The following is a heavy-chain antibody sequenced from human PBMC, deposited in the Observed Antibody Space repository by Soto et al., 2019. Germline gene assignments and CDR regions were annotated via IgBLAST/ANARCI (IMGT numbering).Heavy chain of an antibody. CDR1: GGSISSSSYY. D-gene: IGHD3-10*01. J-gene: IGHJ6*02. CDR3: ANYGSGSLYDWYYYGMDV. V-gene: IGHV4-39*01. Sequence: QLQLQESGPGLVKPSETLSLTCTVSGGSISSSSYYWGWIRQPPGKGLEWIGSIYYSGSTYYNPSLKSRVTISVDTSKNQFSLKLSSVTAADTAVYYCANYGSGSLYDWYYYGMDVWGQGTTVTVSS. CDR2: IYYSGST.